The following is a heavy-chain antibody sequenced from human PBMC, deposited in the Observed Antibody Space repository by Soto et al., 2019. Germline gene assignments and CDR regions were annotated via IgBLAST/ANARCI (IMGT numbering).Heavy chain of an antibody. CDR1: GFTFSDAW. CDR3: TTPPDYYYYGMDV. V-gene: IGHV3-15*01. Sequence: PGGSLRLSCAASGFTFSDAWMSWVRQAPGKGLEWVGRIKSKTDGGTTDYAAPVKGRYTISRDDSKNTLYLQMNSLKTEDTAVYYCTTPPDYYYYGMDVWGQGTTVTVSS. J-gene: IGHJ6*02. CDR2: IKSKTDGGTT.